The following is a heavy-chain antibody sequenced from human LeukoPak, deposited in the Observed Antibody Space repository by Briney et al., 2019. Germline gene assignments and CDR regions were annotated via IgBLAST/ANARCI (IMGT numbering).Heavy chain of an antibody. CDR1: GFTFSNYW. CDR3: ASLSTSPSIGDY. D-gene: IGHD2/OR15-2a*01. CDR2: IKRDGSER. J-gene: IGHJ4*02. V-gene: IGHV3-7*02. Sequence: GGSLRLSCAASGFTFSNYWISWVRQAPGKGLEWVANIKRDGSERYYLDSVKGRFTISRDNAKNSLYLQMNSLTADDTALYYCASLSTSPSIGDYWGQGTLVTVSS.